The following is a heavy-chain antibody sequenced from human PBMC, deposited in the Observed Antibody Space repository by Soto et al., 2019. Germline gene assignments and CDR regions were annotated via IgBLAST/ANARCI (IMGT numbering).Heavy chain of an antibody. CDR3: AREGYCSSGSCALYSHEYFGMDV. Sequence: QVPLVQSGAEVKKPGASVKVSCKASGYAFTRYGISWVRQAPGKGLEWMGWMSTYNENTNSAQKFQGRVTMTRDTFTNTAYMDLRSLTSDDTAVYYCAREGYCSSGSCALYSHEYFGMDVWGQGTTVTVSS. CDR1: GYAFTRYG. V-gene: IGHV1-18*01. D-gene: IGHD2-15*01. J-gene: IGHJ6*02. CDR2: MSTYNENT.